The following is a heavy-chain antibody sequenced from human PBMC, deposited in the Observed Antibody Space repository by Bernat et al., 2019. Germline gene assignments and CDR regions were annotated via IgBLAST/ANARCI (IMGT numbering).Heavy chain of an antibody. CDR2: IYYTGST. CDR3: ARLGTGTNPPYDH. J-gene: IGHJ4*02. V-gene: IGHV4-59*08. Sequence: QVQLQESGPGLVRPSETLSLTCTVSGGSISGYYLSWVRQPPGKGLEQIGYIYYTGSTTYNPSLKSRVTISVDTSTNQFSLRLNSVTAADTAVYYCARLGTGTNPPYDHWGQGTLVTVSS. D-gene: IGHD1/OR15-1a*01. CDR1: GGSISGYY.